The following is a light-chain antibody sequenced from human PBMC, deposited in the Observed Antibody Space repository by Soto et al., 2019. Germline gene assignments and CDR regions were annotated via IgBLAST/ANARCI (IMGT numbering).Light chain of an antibody. Sequence: EIVMTQSPATLSVSPGERATLSCRASQSVSSNLAWYQQKPGQAPRLLIYGASTRATGIPARFSGSGSGTEFTLTVSSLQSEDFAVYYCQQHQNWPPRGTFGQGTKVEIK. V-gene: IGKV3-15*01. J-gene: IGKJ1*01. CDR1: QSVSSN. CDR2: GAS. CDR3: QQHQNWPPRGT.